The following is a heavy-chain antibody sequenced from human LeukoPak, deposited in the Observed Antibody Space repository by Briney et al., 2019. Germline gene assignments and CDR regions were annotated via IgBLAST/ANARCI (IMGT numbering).Heavy chain of an antibody. Sequence: SETLSLTCTVSGGSISSSSYYWGWIRQPPGKGLEWIGSIYYSGSTYYNPSLKSRVTISVDTSKNQFSLKLSSVTAADTAEFYCASLYFYDSSCYQRYFDYWGQGTLVTVAS. J-gene: IGHJ4*02. CDR2: IYYSGST. D-gene: IGHD3-22*01. V-gene: IGHV4-39*01. CDR3: ASLYFYDSSCYQRYFDY. CDR1: GGSISSSSYY.